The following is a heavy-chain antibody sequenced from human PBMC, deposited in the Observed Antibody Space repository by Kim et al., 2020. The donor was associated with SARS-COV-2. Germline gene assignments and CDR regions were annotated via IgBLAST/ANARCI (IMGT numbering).Heavy chain of an antibody. J-gene: IGHJ6*02. V-gene: IGHV4-39*01. CDR1: GGSISSSIYN. D-gene: IGHD1-1*01. CDR3: ARQGLRLTGNGMDV. Sequence: SETLSLTCTVSGGSISSSIYNWGWIRQPPGKGLEWIGNIYYSGSTYYNPSLKSRVTISVDTSKNQFSLKLSSVTAADTAVYYCARQGLRLTGNGMDVWGQGTTVTVSS. CDR2: IYYSGST.